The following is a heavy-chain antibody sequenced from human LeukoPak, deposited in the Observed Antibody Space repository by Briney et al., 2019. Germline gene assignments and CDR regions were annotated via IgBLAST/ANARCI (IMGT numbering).Heavy chain of an antibody. J-gene: IGHJ5*02. CDR1: GFTFSNYA. V-gene: IGHV3-30*18. Sequence: PGGSLRLSCAASGFTFSNYAVNWVRQAPGKGLEWVAVISYDGSNKYYADSVKGRFTISRDNSKNTLYLQMNSLRAEDTAVYYCAKTRSSWSWGQGTLVTVSS. D-gene: IGHD6-13*01. CDR2: ISYDGSNK. CDR3: AKTRSSWS.